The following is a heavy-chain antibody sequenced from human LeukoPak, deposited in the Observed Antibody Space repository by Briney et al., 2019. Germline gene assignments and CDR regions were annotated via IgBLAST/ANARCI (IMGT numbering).Heavy chain of an antibody. CDR3: ARGIAAAGTGYFDY. CDR2: IYYSGST. D-gene: IGHD6-13*01. J-gene: IGHJ4*02. V-gene: IGHV4-59*01. Sequence: SETLSLTCTVSGGSISSYYWSWIRQPPGKGLEWIGYIYYSGSTNYNPSLKSRVTISVDTSKNQFSLKLSSVTAADTAVHYCARGIAAAGTGYFDYWGQGTLVTVSS. CDR1: GGSISSYY.